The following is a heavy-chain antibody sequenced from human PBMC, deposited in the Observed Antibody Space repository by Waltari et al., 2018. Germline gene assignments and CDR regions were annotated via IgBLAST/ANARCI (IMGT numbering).Heavy chain of an antibody. V-gene: IGHV4-59*01. CDR1: GGSISSYY. D-gene: IGHD3-10*01. J-gene: IGHJ6*02. Sequence: QVQLQESGPGLVKPSETLSLTCTVSGGSISSYYWSWIRQPPGEGPEGIGYIYYSGSTNHNPSLKSRVTISVDTSKNQFSLKLSSVTAADTAVYYCARDRITMVRGVIITDYYYYGMDVWGQGTTVTVSS. CDR3: ARDRITMVRGVIITDYYYYGMDV. CDR2: IYYSGST.